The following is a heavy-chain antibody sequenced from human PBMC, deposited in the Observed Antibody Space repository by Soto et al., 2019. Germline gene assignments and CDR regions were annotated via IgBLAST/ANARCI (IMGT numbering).Heavy chain of an antibody. Sequence: PSETLSLTCTVSGGSISSGDHYWSWIRQSPGKGLEWIGYIYYSGNTNYNPSLKSRVTISVDTSKNQFSLKLSSVTAADTAVYYCARVDTAMVPTLQPDDYYYMDVWGKGTTVTVSS. D-gene: IGHD5-18*01. V-gene: IGHV4-30-4*01. CDR2: IYYSGNT. CDR1: GGSISSGDHY. J-gene: IGHJ6*03. CDR3: ARVDTAMVPTLQPDDYYYMDV.